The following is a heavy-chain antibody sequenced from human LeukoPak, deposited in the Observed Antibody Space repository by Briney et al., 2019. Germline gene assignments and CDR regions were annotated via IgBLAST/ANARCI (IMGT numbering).Heavy chain of an antibody. CDR3: ARGGTRSSWVGNFDY. V-gene: IGHV1-18*01. CDR1: GYTFTSYG. J-gene: IGHJ4*02. D-gene: IGHD6-13*01. CDR2: ISDYNGNT. Sequence: ASVKVSCKASGYTFTSYGISWVRQAPGQRLEWMGWISDYNGNTNYGQKLQGRVTMTTDTSTSTAYMELRSLRSDDTAVYYCARGGTRSSWVGNFDYWGQGTLVTVSS.